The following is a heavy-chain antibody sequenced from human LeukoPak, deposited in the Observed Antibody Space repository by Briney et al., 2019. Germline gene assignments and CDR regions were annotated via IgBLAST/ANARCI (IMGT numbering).Heavy chain of an antibody. V-gene: IGHV4-30-4*01. Sequence: PSETLSLTCTVSGGSIGSGDYYWSWIRQPPGKGLEWIGYIYYSGGTYYNPSLKSRVTISVDTSKNQFSLKLSSVTAADTAVYYCASKISYNWNDVGAFDIWGQGTMVTVSS. CDR1: GGSIGSGDYY. CDR2: IYYSGGT. J-gene: IGHJ3*02. D-gene: IGHD1-20*01. CDR3: ASKISYNWNDVGAFDI.